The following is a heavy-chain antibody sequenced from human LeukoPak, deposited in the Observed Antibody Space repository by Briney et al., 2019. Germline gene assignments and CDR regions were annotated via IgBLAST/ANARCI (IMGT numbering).Heavy chain of an antibody. CDR1: GGSFSGYY. D-gene: IGHD3-10*01. J-gene: IGHJ4*02. CDR3: ARDYYGSGSYWVY. V-gene: IGHV4-34*01. CDR2: INHSGST. Sequence: SETLSLTCAVYGGSFSGYYWSWIRQPPGKGLEWIGEINHSGSTNYNPSLKSRVTISVDTSKNQFSLKLSSVTAADTAVYYCARDYYGSGSYWVYWGQGTLVTVSS.